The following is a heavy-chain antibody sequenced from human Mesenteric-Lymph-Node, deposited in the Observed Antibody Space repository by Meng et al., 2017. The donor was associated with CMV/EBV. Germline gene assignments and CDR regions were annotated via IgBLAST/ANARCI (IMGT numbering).Heavy chain of an antibody. CDR1: GGSISTFY. CDR3: ARGLGYSYNYDYYGMDV. D-gene: IGHD5-18*01. Sequence: SETLSLTCTVSGGSISTFYWSWIRQPPGKGLEWIGHILYSGSTNYNPSLKSRVTISVDTSKNQFSLMLSSVTAADTAMYYCARGLGYSYNYDYYGMDVWGQGTTVTVSS. CDR2: ILYSGST. V-gene: IGHV4-59*01. J-gene: IGHJ6*02.